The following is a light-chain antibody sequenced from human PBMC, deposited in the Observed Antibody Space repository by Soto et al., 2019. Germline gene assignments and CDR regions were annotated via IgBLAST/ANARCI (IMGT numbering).Light chain of an antibody. V-gene: IGKV1-5*03. J-gene: IGKJ1*01. CDR2: KAS. CDR3: QRYQTYSQ. CDR1: QGINTW. Sequence: DIQMTQSPSTLSASVGDRVTITCRASQGINTWLAWYQLKPGRAPKLLIYKASTLESGVPSRFSGSGSGTEFTLTISSLHPDDFATYYCQRYQTYSQFGQGTKVEIK.